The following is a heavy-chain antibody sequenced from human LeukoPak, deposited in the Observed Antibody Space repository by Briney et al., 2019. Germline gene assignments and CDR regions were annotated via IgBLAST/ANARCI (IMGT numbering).Heavy chain of an antibody. Sequence: PSETLSLTCTVSGASINNYYWSWVRQPPLKGLEWIGYIYSTGDTSYNPSLESRVSISMDTSKNHFSLEITSVTAADTAVYYCARSSRVYDRSGFHTWHDYWGHGTLVTVSS. J-gene: IGHJ4*03. D-gene: IGHD3-22*01. V-gene: IGHV4-59*01. CDR2: IYSTGDT. CDR1: GASINNYY. CDR3: ARSSRVYDRSGFHTWHDY.